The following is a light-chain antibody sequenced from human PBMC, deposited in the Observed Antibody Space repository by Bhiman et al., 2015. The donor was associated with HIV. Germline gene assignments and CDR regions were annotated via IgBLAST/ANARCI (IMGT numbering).Light chain of an antibody. CDR2: DDN. CDR3: QSYDSRNHEM. V-gene: IGLV6-57*01. J-gene: IGLJ3*02. CDR1: SGSIASNY. Sequence: QSVSESPGKTVTISCTRSSGSIASNYVQWYQQRPGSSPTTVIYDDNQRPSGVPDRFSGSIDSSSNSASLTISGLKTEDEADYYCQSYDSRNHEMFGGGTKLTVL.